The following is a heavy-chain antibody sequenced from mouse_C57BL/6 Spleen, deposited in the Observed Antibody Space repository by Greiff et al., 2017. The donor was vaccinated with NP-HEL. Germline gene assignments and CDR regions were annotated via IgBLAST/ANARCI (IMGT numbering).Heavy chain of an antibody. CDR1: GFTFSDYG. D-gene: IGHD2-1*01. Sequence: EVKLMESGGGLVKPGGSLKLSCAASGFTFSDYGMHWVRQAPEKGLEWVAYISSGSSTIYYADTVKGRFTISRDNAKNNLFLQMTSLRSEDTAMYYCARWGGNYHWFAYWGQGTLVTVSA. CDR2: ISSGSSTI. V-gene: IGHV5-17*01. CDR3: ARWGGNYHWFAY. J-gene: IGHJ3*01.